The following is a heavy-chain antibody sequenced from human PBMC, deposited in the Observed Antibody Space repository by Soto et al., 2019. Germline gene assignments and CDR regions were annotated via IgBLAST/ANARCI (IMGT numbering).Heavy chain of an antibody. D-gene: IGHD2-15*01. V-gene: IGHV3-30*18. Sequence: PGGSLRLSCAASGFTFSSYGMHWVRQAPGKGLEWVAVISYDGSNKYYADSVKGRFTISRDNSKNTLYLQMNSLRAEDTAVYYCAKGKSSNCSGGSCYSKYFQHWGQGTLVTVSS. CDR2: ISYDGSNK. CDR3: AKGKSSNCSGGSCYSKYFQH. J-gene: IGHJ1*01. CDR1: GFTFSSYG.